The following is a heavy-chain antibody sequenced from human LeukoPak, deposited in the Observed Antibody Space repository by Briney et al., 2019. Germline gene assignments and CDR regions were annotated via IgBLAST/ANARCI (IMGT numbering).Heavy chain of an antibody. D-gene: IGHD1-14*01. V-gene: IGHV3-48*04. J-gene: IGHJ4*02. Sequence: GGSLRLSCAASGFTFSSYWMHWVRQAPGKGLEWVSYISSSGSTIYYADSVKGRFTISRDNSRNSLYLQLTSLRAEDTALYYCARDRGRNSFDYWGQGTLVSVSS. CDR3: ARDRGRNSFDY. CDR1: GFTFSSYW. CDR2: ISSSGSTI.